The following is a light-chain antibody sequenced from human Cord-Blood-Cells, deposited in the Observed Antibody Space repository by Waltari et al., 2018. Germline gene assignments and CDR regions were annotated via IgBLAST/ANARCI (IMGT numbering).Light chain of an antibody. CDR1: SSDVGSSNL. CDR3: CSYAGSSTNWV. J-gene: IGLJ3*02. V-gene: IGLV2-23*01. CDR2: EGS. Sequence: QSALTQPASVSGSPGQSITISCTGPSSDVGSSNLVSWYQPHPGKAPKLMIYEGSKRPSGVSNRFSGSKSGNTASLTISGLQAEDEADYYCCSYAGSSTNWVFGGGTKLTVL.